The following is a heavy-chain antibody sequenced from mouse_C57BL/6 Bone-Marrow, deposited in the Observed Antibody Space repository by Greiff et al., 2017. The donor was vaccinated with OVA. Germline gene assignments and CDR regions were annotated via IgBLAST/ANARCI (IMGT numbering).Heavy chain of an antibody. Sequence: EVKLVESGGDLVKPGGSLKLSCAASGFTFSSYGMSWVRQTPDKRLEWVATISSGGSYTYYPDSVKGRFTISRDNAKNTLYLQMSSLKSEDTAMYYCASPYFAYWGQGTLVTVSA. CDR1: GFTFSSYG. D-gene: IGHD6-5*01. J-gene: IGHJ3*01. V-gene: IGHV5-6*02. CDR3: ASPYFAY. CDR2: ISSGGSYT.